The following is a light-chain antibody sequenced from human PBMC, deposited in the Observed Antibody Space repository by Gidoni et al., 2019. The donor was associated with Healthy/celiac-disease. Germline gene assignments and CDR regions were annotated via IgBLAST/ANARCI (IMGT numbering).Light chain of an antibody. CDR1: SSNIGSNT. V-gene: IGLV1-44*01. J-gene: IGLJ3*02. Sequence: QSVLTQPPSASGTPAQRVTSSCSGSSSNIGSNTVNWYQQLPGTAPKLLIYSNNQRPSGVPDRCSGSKSGTSASLAISGLQSEDEADYYCAAWDDSLNAWVFGGGTKLTVL. CDR3: AAWDDSLNAWV. CDR2: SNN.